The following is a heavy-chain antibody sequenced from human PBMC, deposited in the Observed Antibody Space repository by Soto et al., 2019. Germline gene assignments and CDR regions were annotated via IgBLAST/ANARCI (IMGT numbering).Heavy chain of an antibody. CDR1: GYTLTELS. CDR3: ATEGPPYDYIWGTTFDY. Sequence: ASVKVSCKVSGYTLTELSMHWARQAPGKGLEWMGGFDPEDGETIYAQKFQGRVTMTEDTSTDTAYMELSSLRSEDTAVYYCATEGPPYDYIWGTTFDYWGQGTLVTVSS. V-gene: IGHV1-24*01. CDR2: FDPEDGET. J-gene: IGHJ4*02. D-gene: IGHD3-16*01.